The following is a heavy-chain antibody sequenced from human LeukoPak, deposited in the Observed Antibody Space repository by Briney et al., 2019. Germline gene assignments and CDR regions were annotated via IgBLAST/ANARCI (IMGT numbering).Heavy chain of an antibody. CDR3: ARESRDYDSTTNDAFDI. CDR1: GFIFSDYY. Sequence: NPGGSLRLSCAASGFIFSDYYMSWIRQAPGKGLEWVSYITSSGNAIYYADSVKGRLTISRDDAKNSVFLQMNSLRAEDTAVYYCARESRDYDSTTNDAFDIWGQGTMVTVSS. J-gene: IGHJ3*02. D-gene: IGHD3-22*01. V-gene: IGHV3-11*04. CDR2: ITSSGNAI.